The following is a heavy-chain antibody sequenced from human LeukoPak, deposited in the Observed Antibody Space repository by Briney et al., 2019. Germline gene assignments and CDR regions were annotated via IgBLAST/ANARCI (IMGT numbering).Heavy chain of an antibody. CDR2: MNPNSGNT. V-gene: IGHV1-8*02. CDR1: GGTFSNHA. D-gene: IGHD6-13*01. Sequence: ASVKVSCKASGGTFSNHAINWVRQATGQGLEWMGWMNPNSGNTGYAQKFQGRVTMTRNTSISTAYMELSSLRSEDTAVYYCARAGYSSSWYESRGDWFDPWGQGTLVTVSS. CDR3: ARAGYSSSWYESRGDWFDP. J-gene: IGHJ5*02.